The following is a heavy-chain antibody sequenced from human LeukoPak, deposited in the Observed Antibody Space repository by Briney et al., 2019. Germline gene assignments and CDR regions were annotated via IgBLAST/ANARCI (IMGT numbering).Heavy chain of an antibody. CDR1: GASITSYY. Sequence: PSETLSLTCTVSGASITSYYWSWIRQPPGKGLEWIGLFSYSGSTNYNPSLKSRVTISADTSKNQVSLTLSSVTAADTAVYYCARHPELYFFDYWGQGTLVTVSS. CDR3: ARHPELYFFDY. J-gene: IGHJ4*02. CDR2: FSYSGST. V-gene: IGHV4-59*08. D-gene: IGHD3-10*01.